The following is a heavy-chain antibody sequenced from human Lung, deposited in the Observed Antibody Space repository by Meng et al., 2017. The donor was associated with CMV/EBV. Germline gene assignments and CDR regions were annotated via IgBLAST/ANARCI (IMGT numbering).Heavy chain of an antibody. D-gene: IGHD2-15*01. J-gene: IGHJ4*02. V-gene: IGHV5-51*01. Sequence: CKGSGYSFSTYWIGWGRQMPGKGLEWMGIIYTGDSDTRYNPSVQGQVTISADKSITTVYLQWISLKASDTATYYCARQAYGEAAQDYWGQGTLVTVSS. CDR1: GYSFSTYW. CDR3: ARQAYGEAAQDY. CDR2: IYTGDSDT.